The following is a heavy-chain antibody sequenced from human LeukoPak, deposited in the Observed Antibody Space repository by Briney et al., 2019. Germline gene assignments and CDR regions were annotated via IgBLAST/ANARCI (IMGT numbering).Heavy chain of an antibody. Sequence: PGGSLRLSCAASGFSFTSHAMHWVRQAPGKGLEYVSAISGNGDNTWYRDSVKGRFSISRDNSEQMLYLQMGSLRAEDMAVYFCARASIAAGGPHDVHDVWGRGTMVTVSS. V-gene: IGHV3-64*02. CDR2: ISGNGDNT. CDR3: ARASIAAGGPHDVHDV. J-gene: IGHJ3*01. D-gene: IGHD6-13*01. CDR1: GFSFTSHA.